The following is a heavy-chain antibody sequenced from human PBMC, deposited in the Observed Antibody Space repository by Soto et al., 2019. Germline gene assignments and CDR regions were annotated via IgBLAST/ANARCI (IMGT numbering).Heavy chain of an antibody. CDR3: ARSREFDY. J-gene: IGHJ4*02. CDR1: GGSLSGATYS. CDR2: IFPSWTT. Sequence: PSETLSLTCGVSGGSLSGATYSWNWIRQTPGKGLEWIGYIFPSWTTYYNPSLRSRVTISIDVSKNQFSLSLRSLTAADTAVYYCARSREFDYWSQGTLVTVSS. V-gene: IGHV4-30-2*01.